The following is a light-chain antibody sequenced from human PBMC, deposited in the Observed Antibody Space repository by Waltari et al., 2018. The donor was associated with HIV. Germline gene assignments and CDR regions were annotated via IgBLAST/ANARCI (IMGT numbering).Light chain of an antibody. CDR1: QDISNY. CDR3: QQYDNLPLT. CDR2: DAS. Sequence: DIKMTQSQYSLTASVGDRVTITCQASQDISNYLNWYQQKPGKAPKLLIYDASNLETGVPSRFSGSGSGTDFTFTISSLQPEDIATYYCQQYDNLPLTFGGGTKVEIK. J-gene: IGKJ4*01. V-gene: IGKV1-33*01.